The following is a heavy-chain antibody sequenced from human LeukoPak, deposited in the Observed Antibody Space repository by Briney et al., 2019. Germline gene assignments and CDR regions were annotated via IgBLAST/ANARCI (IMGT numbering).Heavy chain of an antibody. CDR2: IIPIFNTT. Sequence: SVKVSCKASADTFSNYPISWVRQAPGRGLEWMGGIIPIFNTTNYAQKFQGRVTITADKSTNSAYMELSSLRSEDTAVYYCAREAGTTFRTTTFDSWGQGTRVTVPS. CDR1: ADTFSNYP. V-gene: IGHV1-69*06. CDR3: AREAGTTFRTTTFDS. J-gene: IGHJ4*02. D-gene: IGHD1-1*01.